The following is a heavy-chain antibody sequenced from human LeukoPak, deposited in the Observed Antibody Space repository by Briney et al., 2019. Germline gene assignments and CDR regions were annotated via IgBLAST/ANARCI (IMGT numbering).Heavy chain of an antibody. CDR3: ARARRITGERFDP. CDR2: IYYSGST. CDR1: GASISSYY. J-gene: IGHJ5*02. V-gene: IGHV4-4*07. Sequence: PSETLSLTCTVSGASISSYYWSWIRQPAGKGLEWIGRIYYSGSTYYNPSLKSRVTISVDTSKNQFSLKLSSVTAADTAVYYCARARRITGERFDPWGQGTLVTVSS. D-gene: IGHD1-20*01.